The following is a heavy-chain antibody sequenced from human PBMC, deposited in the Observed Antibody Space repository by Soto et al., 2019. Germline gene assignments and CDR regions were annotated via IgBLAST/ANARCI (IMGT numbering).Heavy chain of an antibody. D-gene: IGHD1-26*01. CDR2: ITSSSSNI. V-gene: IGHV3-21*01. J-gene: IGHJ4*02. CDR1: GFTFSTYN. CDR3: GLHVELFFDS. Sequence: EVHLVESGGGLVKHGVSLRLSCAASGFTFSTYNMNWVRQARGKGLEWVSAITSSSSNIYYADSVKGPFTTSRDQAKKSLYLQMNMLRGQDMAVYYSGLHVELFFDSRGQGTLVTVSS.